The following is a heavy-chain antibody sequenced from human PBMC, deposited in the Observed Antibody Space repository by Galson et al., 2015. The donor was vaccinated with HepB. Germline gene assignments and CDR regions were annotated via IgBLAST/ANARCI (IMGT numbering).Heavy chain of an antibody. Sequence: TLSLTCTVPGGSISSGSYYWSWIRQPAGKGLEWIGRIYTSGSTNYNPSLKSRVTISVDTSKNQFSLKLSSVTAADTAVYYCARLPVPGYCSSTSCYYYGMDVWGQGTTVTVSS. CDR1: GGSISSGSYY. J-gene: IGHJ6*02. V-gene: IGHV4-61*02. CDR2: IYTSGST. D-gene: IGHD2-2*01. CDR3: ARLPVPGYCSSTSCYYYGMDV.